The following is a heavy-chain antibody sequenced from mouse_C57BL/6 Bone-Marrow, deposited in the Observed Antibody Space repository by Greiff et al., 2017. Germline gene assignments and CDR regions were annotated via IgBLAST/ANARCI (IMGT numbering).Heavy chain of an antibody. V-gene: IGHV1-64*01. D-gene: IGHD2-4*01. Sequence: QVQLQQPGAELVKPGASVKLSCKASGYTFTSYWMHWVKQRPGQGLEWIGMIHPNSGSTNYNEKFKGKATLTVDKSSSTAYMQLSSLTSEDSAVYYCAYDYEAWFAYWGQGTLVTVSA. J-gene: IGHJ3*01. CDR1: GYTFTSYW. CDR2: IHPNSGST. CDR3: AYDYEAWFAY.